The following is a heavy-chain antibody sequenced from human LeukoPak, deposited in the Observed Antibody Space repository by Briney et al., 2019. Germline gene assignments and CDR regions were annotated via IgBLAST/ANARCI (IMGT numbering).Heavy chain of an antibody. CDR2: INPNSGGT. J-gene: IGHJ6*02. Sequence: ASVNVSCKASGYTFTGYYMHWVRQAPGQGLEWMGRINPNSGGTNYAQKFQGRVTTTRDTSISTAYMELSRLRSEDTAVYYCARVPTIFEPYYYGMDVWGQGTTVTVSS. CDR1: GYTFTGYY. V-gene: IGHV1-2*06. D-gene: IGHD3-3*01. CDR3: ARVPTIFEPYYYGMDV.